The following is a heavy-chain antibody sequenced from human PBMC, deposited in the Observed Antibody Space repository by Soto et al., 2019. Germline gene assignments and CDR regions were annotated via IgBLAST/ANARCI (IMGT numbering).Heavy chain of an antibody. J-gene: IGHJ6*02. CDR2: IIPIFGTA. V-gene: IGHV1-69*13. CDR1: GGTFSSYA. CDR3: ASRAKIAAAGRLYYYYGMDV. D-gene: IGHD6-13*01. Sequence: ASVKVSCKASGGTFSSYAISWVRQAPGQGLEWMGGIIPIFGTANYAQKFQGRVTITADESTSTAYMELSSLRSEDTAVYYCASRAKIAAAGRLYYYYGMDVWGQGTTVTVSS.